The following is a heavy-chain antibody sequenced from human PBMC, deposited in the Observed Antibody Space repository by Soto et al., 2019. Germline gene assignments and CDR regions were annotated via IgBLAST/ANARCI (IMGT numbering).Heavy chain of an antibody. Sequence: GGSLRQSGADSEFTFSGDGMHWVRQATGKGLEWVSAIGTAGDTYYPGSVKGRFTISRENAKNSLYLQMNSLRAEDTAVYYCARLYYDILDYGMDVCGQGTTVTVSS. J-gene: IGHJ6*02. V-gene: IGHV3-13*01. D-gene: IGHD3-9*01. CDR1: EFTFSGDG. CDR2: IGTAGDT. CDR3: ARLYYDILDYGMDV.